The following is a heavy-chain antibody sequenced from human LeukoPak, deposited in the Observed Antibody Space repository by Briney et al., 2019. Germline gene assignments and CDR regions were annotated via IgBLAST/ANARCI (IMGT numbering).Heavy chain of an antibody. CDR2: LYHSGST. V-gene: IGHV4-4*02. CDR3: ARVLIFGVVKKRGLGFDP. CDR1: GGSISSSNW. Sequence: SETLSLTCAVSGGSISSSNWWSWVRQPPGKGLEWIGELYHSGSTNYNPSLKGRVTISLDKSKNQFSLNLTSVTAADTAVYYCARVLIFGVVKKRGLGFDPWGQGTLVTVSS. J-gene: IGHJ5*02. D-gene: IGHD3-3*01.